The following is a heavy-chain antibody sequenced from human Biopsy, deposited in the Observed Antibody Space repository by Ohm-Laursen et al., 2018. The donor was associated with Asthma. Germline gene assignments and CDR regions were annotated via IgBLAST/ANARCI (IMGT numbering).Heavy chain of an antibody. Sequence: SLRLSCAASGFTFSSSSMHWVRQAPGRGPEYVSFIATDGSNKFYADSVKGRFTVSRDNSKHTLYLHMTGLRADDTGVYYCVKDHSAGYYYFDDWGQGAQVTVSS. CDR3: VKDHSAGYYYFDD. D-gene: IGHD2-21*01. V-gene: IGHV3-64D*08. CDR1: GFTFSSSS. CDR2: IATDGSNK. J-gene: IGHJ4*02.